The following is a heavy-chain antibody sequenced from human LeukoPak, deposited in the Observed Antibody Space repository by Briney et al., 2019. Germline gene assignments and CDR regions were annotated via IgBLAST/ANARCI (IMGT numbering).Heavy chain of an antibody. D-gene: IGHD3-10*01. CDR1: GGSISNYY. CDR3: ARHARRAVRGVIRNWFDP. V-gene: IGHV4-59*08. CDR2: IFSSGST. J-gene: IGHJ5*02. Sequence: SETLSLTCTVSGGSISNYYWTWLRQPPGKGLEWIGHIFSSGSTNYNPSLKSRVTISVDTSKNQFSLKLASVTAADTAVYYCARHARRAVRGVIRNWFDPWGQGTLVTVSS.